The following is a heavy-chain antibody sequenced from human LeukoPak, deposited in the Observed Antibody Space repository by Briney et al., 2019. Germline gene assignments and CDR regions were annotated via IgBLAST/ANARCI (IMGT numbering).Heavy chain of an antibody. V-gene: IGHV3-49*04. CDR3: TRHCSAASCYLTH. J-gene: IGHJ4*02. CDR1: GFTFGDYA. Sequence: GGSLRLSCTAFGFTFGDYAMSWVRQAPGKGLEWVGFIRSKAYGGTTEYAASVKGRFTISRDDSKSIAYLQMNSLKTDDTAVYYCTRHCSAASCYLTHWGQGTLVTVSS. CDR2: IRSKAYGGTT. D-gene: IGHD2-15*01.